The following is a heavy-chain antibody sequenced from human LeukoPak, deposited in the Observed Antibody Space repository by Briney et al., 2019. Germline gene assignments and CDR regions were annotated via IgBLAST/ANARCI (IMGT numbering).Heavy chain of an antibody. J-gene: IGHJ6*03. V-gene: IGHV1-8*03. Sequence: VASVKVSCKASGYTFTSYDINWVRQATGQGLEWMGWMNPNSGNTGYAQKFQGRVTITRNTSISTAYMELSSLRSEDTAVYYCARGRRAAAGTHYYYYMDVWGKGTTVTVSS. CDR1: GYTFTSYD. CDR2: MNPNSGNT. D-gene: IGHD6-13*01. CDR3: ARGRRAAAGTHYYYYMDV.